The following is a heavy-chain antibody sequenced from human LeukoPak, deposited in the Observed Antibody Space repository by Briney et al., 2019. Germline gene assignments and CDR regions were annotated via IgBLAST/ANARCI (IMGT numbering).Heavy chain of an antibody. J-gene: IGHJ6*03. V-gene: IGHV1-69*06. Sequence: ASVKVPCKASGGTFSSYAISWVRQAPGQGLEWMGGIIPIFGTANYAQKFQGRVTITADKSTSTAYMELSSLRSEDTAVYYCARDLSGKRVSYYYYYMDVWGKGTTVTVSS. CDR1: GGTFSSYA. D-gene: IGHD3-16*02. CDR3: ARDLSGKRVSYYYYYMDV. CDR2: IIPIFGTA.